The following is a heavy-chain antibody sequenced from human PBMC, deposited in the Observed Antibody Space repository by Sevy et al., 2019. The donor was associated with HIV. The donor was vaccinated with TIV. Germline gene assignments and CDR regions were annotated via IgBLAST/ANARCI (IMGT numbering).Heavy chain of an antibody. J-gene: IGHJ6*02. CDR2: IRSKANSYAK. V-gene: IGHV3-73*01. CDR1: GFTFSGSA. D-gene: IGHD1-26*01. CDR3: TRREVGATLYYYYGMDV. Sequence: GGSLRLSCAASGFTFSGSAMHWVRQASGKGLEWVGRIRSKANSYAKAYAASVKGRFTISRDDSKNTAYLQMNSLKTEDTAVYYCTRREVGATLYYYYGMDVWGQGTTVTVSS.